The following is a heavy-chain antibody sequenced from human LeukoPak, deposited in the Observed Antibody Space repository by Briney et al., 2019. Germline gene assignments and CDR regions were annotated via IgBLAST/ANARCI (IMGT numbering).Heavy chain of an antibody. CDR1: GFTFSSYG. V-gene: IGHV3-30*18. CDR2: ISYDGSNK. Sequence: GRSLRLSCAASGFTFSSYGLHWVRQAPGKGLEWVAVISYDGSNKYYADSVKGRFTISRDNSKNTVYLQMNSLRAEDTAVYYCAKDRGGNDGSPYGMDVWGQGTTVTVSS. CDR3: AKDRGGNDGSPYGMDV. J-gene: IGHJ6*02. D-gene: IGHD3-22*01.